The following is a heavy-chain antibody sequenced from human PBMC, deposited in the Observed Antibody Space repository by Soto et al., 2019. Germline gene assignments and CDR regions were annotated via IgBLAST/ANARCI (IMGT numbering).Heavy chain of an antibody. CDR2: IIPIRGIA. CDR3: VRHMHNSGKFVWFDT. V-gene: IGHV1-69*02. CDR1: GGTFSSYT. Sequence: ASVKVSCKASGGTFSSYTISWVRQAPGQGLEWIGRIIPIRGIANYAQKFQERVTITRDKSTSTAYMELSSLRSEDTAAYYCVRHMHNSGKFVWFDTWGQGTLVTVSS. D-gene: IGHD1-1*01. J-gene: IGHJ5*02.